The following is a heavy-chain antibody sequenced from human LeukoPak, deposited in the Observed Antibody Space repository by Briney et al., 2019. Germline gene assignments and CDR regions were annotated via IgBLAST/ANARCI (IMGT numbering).Heavy chain of an antibody. CDR2: ISGSGGDT. CDR3: AKDQNYESSGYYGGFDY. Sequence: GGSLRLSCAASGFSFSSHVMHWVRQAPGKGLEWVSGISGSGGDTYYADSVKGRFTISRDNSKNTLNLQMNSLRAGDTALYYCAKDQNYESSGYYGGFDYWGQGTLVTVSS. J-gene: IGHJ4*02. V-gene: IGHV3-23*01. D-gene: IGHD3-22*01. CDR1: GFSFSSHV.